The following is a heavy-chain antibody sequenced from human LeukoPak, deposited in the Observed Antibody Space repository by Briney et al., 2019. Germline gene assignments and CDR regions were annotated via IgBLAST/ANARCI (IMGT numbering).Heavy chain of an antibody. Sequence: GGSLRLSCAASGFTVSSNYMSWVRQAPGKGLEWVSVIYSGGSTYYADSVKGRFTISRDKSKNTLYLQMNSLRAEDTAVYYCATLESSGWYFDYWGQGTLVTVSS. CDR2: IYSGGST. J-gene: IGHJ4*02. CDR3: ATLESSGWYFDY. D-gene: IGHD6-19*01. CDR1: GFTVSSNY. V-gene: IGHV3-53*01.